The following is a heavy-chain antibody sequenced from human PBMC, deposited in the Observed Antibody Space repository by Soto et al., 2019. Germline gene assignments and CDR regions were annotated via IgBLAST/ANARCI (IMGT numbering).Heavy chain of an antibody. V-gene: IGHV3-23*01. CDR2: ISGSGGST. J-gene: IGHJ5*02. Sequence: PGGSLRLSCAASGFTFTTYAMTWVRQTPGRGLECVAVISGSGGSTHYADSVKGRFTISRDNSKSTLYMEMNSVRADDTAVYYCATIGGLYSDYLNYKFQSWGQGTLVTVSS. D-gene: IGHD4-17*01. CDR3: ATIGGLYSDYLNYKFQS. CDR1: GFTFTTYA.